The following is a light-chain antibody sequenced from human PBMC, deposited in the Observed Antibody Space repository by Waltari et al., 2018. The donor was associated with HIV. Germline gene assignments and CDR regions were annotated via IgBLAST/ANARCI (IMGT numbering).Light chain of an antibody. CDR2: KAS. CDR1: QSVSTW. J-gene: IGKJ5*01. CDR3: QQYNSYWIT. V-gene: IGKV1-5*03. Sequence: DIQMTQSPSTLSASVGDRVTITCRASQSVSTWLAWYQQKPGKAPKLLIYKASSLESGVPSRFSGSGYETEFNFTISSLQPDDFATYYCQQYNSYWITFGQGTRLEIK.